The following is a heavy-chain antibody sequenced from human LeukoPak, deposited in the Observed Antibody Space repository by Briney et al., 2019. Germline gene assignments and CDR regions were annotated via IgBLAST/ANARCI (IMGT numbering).Heavy chain of an antibody. D-gene: IGHD3-9*01. J-gene: IGHJ4*02. CDR1: GGSISSYY. CDR2: IYYSGST. CDR3: ARDYPDGGGGRYFDWLPVF. Sequence: SSETLSLTCTVSGGSISSYYWSWIRQPPGKGLEWIGYIYYSGSTNYNPSLKSRVTISVDTSKNQFSLKLSSVTAADTAVYYCARDYPDGGGGRYFDWLPVFWGQGTLVTVSS. V-gene: IGHV4-59*01.